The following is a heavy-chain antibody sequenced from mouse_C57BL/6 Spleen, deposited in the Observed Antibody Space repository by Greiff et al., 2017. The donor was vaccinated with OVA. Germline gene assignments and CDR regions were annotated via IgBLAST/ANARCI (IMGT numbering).Heavy chain of an antibody. J-gene: IGHJ4*01. Sequence: QVKLQQSGAELARPGASVKLSCKASGYTFTSYGISWVKQRTGQGLEWIGEIYPRSGNTYYNEKFKGKATLTADKSSSTAYMELRSLTSEDAAVYFCARGWTGYAMDYWGQGTSVTVSS. CDR2: IYPRSGNT. CDR1: GYTFTSYG. D-gene: IGHD1-1*02. V-gene: IGHV1-81*01. CDR3: ARGWTGYAMDY.